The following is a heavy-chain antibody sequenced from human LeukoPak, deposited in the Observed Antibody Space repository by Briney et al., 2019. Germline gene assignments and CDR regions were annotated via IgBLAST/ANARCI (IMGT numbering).Heavy chain of an antibody. J-gene: IGHJ2*01. CDR1: GGSISSYC. CDR3: AAAPPRGYFDL. V-gene: IGHV4-59*01. Sequence: SETLSLTCTVSGGSISSYCWSWIRQPPGKGLEWIGYIYYSGSTNYNPSLKSRVTISVDTSKNQFSPKLSSVTAADTAVYYCAAAPPRGYFDLWGRGTLVTVSS. CDR2: IYYSGST.